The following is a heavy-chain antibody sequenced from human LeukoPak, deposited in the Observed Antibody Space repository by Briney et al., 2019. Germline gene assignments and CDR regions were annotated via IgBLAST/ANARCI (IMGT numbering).Heavy chain of an antibody. CDR1: GFTFSSYW. V-gene: IGHV3-7*01. CDR2: IKQDGSEK. CDR3: ARGHGYDC. D-gene: IGHD5-18*01. Sequence: GGSLRLSCVVSGFTFSSYWMNWVRQAPGKGLEWVANIKQDGSEKYCVDSVKGRFTISRDNAKNSPYLQMNSLRAEDTAVYYCARGHGYDCWGQGTQVTVSS. J-gene: IGHJ4*02.